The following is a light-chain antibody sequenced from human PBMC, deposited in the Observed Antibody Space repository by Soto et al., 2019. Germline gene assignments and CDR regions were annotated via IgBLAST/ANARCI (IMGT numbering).Light chain of an antibody. CDR1: SSDVGGYNY. V-gene: IGLV2-8*01. CDR3: SSYAGSIRYV. CDR2: EVS. J-gene: IGLJ1*01. Sequence: QSVLTQPPSASGSPGQSVTISCTGTSSDVGGYNYVSWYQQHPGKAPKLMIYEVSKRPSGVPDRFSGYKSGNTASLTVSGPQAEDQDDYYCSSYAGSIRYVXGTVTKVTVL.